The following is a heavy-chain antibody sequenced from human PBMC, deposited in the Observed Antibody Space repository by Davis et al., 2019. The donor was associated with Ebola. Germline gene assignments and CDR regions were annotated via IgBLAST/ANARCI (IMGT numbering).Heavy chain of an antibody. J-gene: IGHJ3*02. CDR2: IYPDDSDT. V-gene: IGHV5-51*01. Sequence: GESLKISCKGSGYTFTSYWIGWVRQMPGKGLEWMGIIYPDDSDTRYSPSFQGQVTISADKSISTAYLHWSSLKASDTAMYYCARHSPFDAFDIWGQGTTVTVSS. CDR1: GYTFTSYW. CDR3: ARHSPFDAFDI.